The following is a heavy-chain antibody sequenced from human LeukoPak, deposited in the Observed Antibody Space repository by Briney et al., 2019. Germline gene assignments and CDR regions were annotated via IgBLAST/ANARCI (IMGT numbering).Heavy chain of an antibody. Sequence: GGSLRLSCAASGFTFSSYWMSWVRQAPGKGLEWVANIKQDGSEKYYVDSVKGRFTISRDNAKNSLYLHMNSLRAEDTAVYYCARGGFGVVILPFDYWGQGTLVTVSS. CDR3: ARGGFGVVILPFDY. D-gene: IGHD3-3*01. CDR1: GFTFSSYW. CDR2: IKQDGSEK. J-gene: IGHJ4*02. V-gene: IGHV3-7*01.